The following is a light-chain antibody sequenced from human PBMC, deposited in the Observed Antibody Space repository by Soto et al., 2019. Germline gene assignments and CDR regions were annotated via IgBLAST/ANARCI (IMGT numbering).Light chain of an antibody. CDR1: QSVSSNY. Sequence: EIVLTQSPGTLSLSPGERATLSCRASQSVSSNYLAWYQQKPGQAPRLLIYGASHRATGIPDRFSGSGSGTDFTLTISRLEPEDFAVYYCQQYGSSPLTFGGGTKVEIK. J-gene: IGKJ4*01. CDR2: GAS. CDR3: QQYGSSPLT. V-gene: IGKV3-20*01.